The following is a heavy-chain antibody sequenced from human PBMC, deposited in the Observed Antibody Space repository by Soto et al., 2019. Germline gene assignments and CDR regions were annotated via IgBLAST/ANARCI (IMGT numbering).Heavy chain of an antibody. D-gene: IGHD3-3*01. J-gene: IGHJ6*02. CDR3: ARYPLYYDFWSGYHEYYGMDV. V-gene: IGHV4-31*03. CDR1: GGSISSGGYY. Sequence: QVQLQESGPGLVKPSQTLSLTCTVSGGSISSGGYYWSWIRQHPGKGLEWIGYIYYSGSTYYNPSLKSRVTLSVDTSKNQFSLKLSSVTAADTAVYYCARYPLYYDFWSGYHEYYGMDVWGQGTTVTVSS. CDR2: IYYSGST.